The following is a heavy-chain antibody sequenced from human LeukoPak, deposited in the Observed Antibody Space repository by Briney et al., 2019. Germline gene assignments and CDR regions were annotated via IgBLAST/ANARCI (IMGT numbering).Heavy chain of an antibody. CDR1: GFTFTDYY. V-gene: IGHV1-2*02. D-gene: IGHD2-2*01. Sequence: ASVKVSCKTSGFTFTDYYIHWVRQAPGQGLEWMGWINPNSGGTNYAQKFQGRVTMTRDTSISTAYMELSRLRSDDTAVYYCARDVQGAMTYCGMDVWGQGTTVTVSS. CDR3: ARDVQGAMTYCGMDV. CDR2: INPNSGGT. J-gene: IGHJ6*02.